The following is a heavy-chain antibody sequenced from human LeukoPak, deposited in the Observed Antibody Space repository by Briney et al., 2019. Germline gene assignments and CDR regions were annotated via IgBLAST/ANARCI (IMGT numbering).Heavy chain of an antibody. V-gene: IGHV4-59*01. Sequence: SETLSLTCTVSGGSISSYYWSWIRQPPGKGLEWIGYIYYSGSTNYNPSLKSRVTISVDTSKNQFSLKLSSVTAADTAVYYCARGAVAGTSFDYWGQGTLVTVSS. CDR1: GGSISSYY. J-gene: IGHJ4*02. CDR2: IYYSGST. D-gene: IGHD6-19*01. CDR3: ARGAVAGTSFDY.